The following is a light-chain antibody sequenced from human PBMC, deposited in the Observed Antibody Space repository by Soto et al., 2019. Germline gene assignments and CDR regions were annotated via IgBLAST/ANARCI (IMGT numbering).Light chain of an antibody. V-gene: IGKV4-1*01. CDR2: WAS. CDR1: QSVLYSSNNKNY. CDR3: QHYYSLPLT. Sequence: DIVMTQSPDSLTVSLGERAIINCKSSQSVLYSSNNKNYLAWYQQKPRQPPKLLIYWASTRESGVPDRFSGSGSGTDFTLTISSLQAEDVAVYYCQHYYSLPLTFGGGTKVEIK. J-gene: IGKJ4*01.